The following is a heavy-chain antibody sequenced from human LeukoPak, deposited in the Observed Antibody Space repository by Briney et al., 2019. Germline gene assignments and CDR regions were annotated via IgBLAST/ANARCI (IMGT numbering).Heavy chain of an antibody. Sequence: PSETLSLTCTVSGGSISSYYWSWIRQPPGKGLEWIGYIYYSGSTNYNPSLKSRVTISVDTSKNQFSLKLSSVIAADAAVYYCARHREGNDYWGQGTLVTVSS. CDR1: GGSISSYY. V-gene: IGHV4-59*08. CDR3: ARHREGNDY. CDR2: IYYSGST. J-gene: IGHJ4*02.